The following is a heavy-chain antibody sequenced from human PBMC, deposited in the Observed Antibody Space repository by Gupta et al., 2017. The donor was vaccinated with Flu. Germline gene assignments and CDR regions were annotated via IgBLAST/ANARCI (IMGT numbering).Heavy chain of an antibody. J-gene: IGHJ6*02. CDR2: IYWDDGK. CDR3: AHSLTYYYDNSSLIHFYYGMDV. CDR1: GFSLSTSGVG. V-gene: IGHV2-5*02. D-gene: IGHD3-22*01. Sequence: QITLKESGPTLVKPTQTLTLTCTFSGFSLSTSGVGVAWIRQPPGKAPECLALIYWDDGKRYSPSLKNRLTITKDTSKYQVVLTMTDMDPVDTATYYCAHSLTYYYDNSSLIHFYYGMDVWGQGTTVTVSS.